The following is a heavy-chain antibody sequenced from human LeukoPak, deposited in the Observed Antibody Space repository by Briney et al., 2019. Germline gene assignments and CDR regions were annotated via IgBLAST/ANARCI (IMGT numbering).Heavy chain of an antibody. J-gene: IGHJ5*02. CDR1: GGSISSYY. D-gene: IGHD2-2*02. CDR2: IYYSGST. V-gene: IGHV4-59*01. Sequence: SETLSLTCTVSGGSISSYYWSWLRQPPGKGLEWLGYIYYSGSTNYNPSLKSRVTISVDTSKNQFSLKLSSVTAADTAVYYCARALIPLNWFDPWGQGTLVTVSS. CDR3: ARALIPLNWFDP.